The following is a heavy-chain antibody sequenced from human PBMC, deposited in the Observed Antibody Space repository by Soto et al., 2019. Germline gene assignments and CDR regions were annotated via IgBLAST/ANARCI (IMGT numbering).Heavy chain of an antibody. CDR1: GFTFSSYS. CDR2: ISSSSSYI. Sequence: EVQLVESGGGLVKPGGSLRLSCAASGFTFSSYSMNWVRQAPGKGLEWVSSISSSSSYIYYADSVKGRFTISRDNAKNSLYLQMNSLRAEDTAVYYCARDLHGDLNHFDYWGQGTLVTVSS. J-gene: IGHJ4*02. D-gene: IGHD4-17*01. CDR3: ARDLHGDLNHFDY. V-gene: IGHV3-21*01.